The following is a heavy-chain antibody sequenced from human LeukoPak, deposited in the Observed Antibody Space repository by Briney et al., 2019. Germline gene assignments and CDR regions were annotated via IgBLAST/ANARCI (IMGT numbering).Heavy chain of an antibody. J-gene: IGHJ4*02. Sequence: GGSLRLSCAASGFTSRNYWTTWVRQAPGKGLEWVANIKKDGSDKYYVDSVKGRFTISRDNAKSSLYLQMNSLRVEDTAVYYCARDPGTGFDYWGQGTLVTVSS. CDR2: IKKDGSDK. D-gene: IGHD1/OR15-1a*01. V-gene: IGHV3-7*03. CDR1: GFTSRNYW. CDR3: ARDPGTGFDY.